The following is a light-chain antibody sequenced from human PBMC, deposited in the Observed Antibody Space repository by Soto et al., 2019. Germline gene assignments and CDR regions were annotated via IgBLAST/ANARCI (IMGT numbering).Light chain of an antibody. CDR1: HSVSSSY. V-gene: IGKV3-20*01. CDR3: QQYGSSPPIT. CDR2: GAS. Sequence: EIVLTQSPGTLSLSPGERATLSCRASHSVSSSYLAWYQQKPGQAPRLLIYGASSRATGIPDRFSGSGSGTDFPLTISRLEPEDYCQQYGSSPPITFGQGTRLEIK. J-gene: IGKJ5*01.